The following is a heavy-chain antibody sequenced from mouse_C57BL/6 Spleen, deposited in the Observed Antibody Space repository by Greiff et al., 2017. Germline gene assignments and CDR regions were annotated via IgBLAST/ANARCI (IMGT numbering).Heavy chain of an antibody. CDR3: SRSKVYYGYDVLFDD. J-gene: IGHJ2*01. V-gene: IGHV1-78*01. CDR2: IYPRDGST. D-gene: IGHD2-2*01. CDR1: GYTFTDHT. Sequence: QVQLQQSDAELVKPGASVKISCKVSGYTFTDHTIHWMKQRPEQGLEWIGYIYPRDGSTKYTEKFKGKATLTADKSSSTTYMQLNSLTSEDSAVYFYSRSKVYYGYDVLFDDWGQGTTLTVSS.